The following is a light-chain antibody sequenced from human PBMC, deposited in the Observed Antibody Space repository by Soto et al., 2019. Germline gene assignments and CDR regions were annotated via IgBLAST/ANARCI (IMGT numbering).Light chain of an antibody. Sequence: DIQLTQSPSFLSASVGDRVTITCRASQGISSYLAWYQQKPGKAPKLLIYTASTLQSGVPSRFSGSGSGTEFTLTISSLQPEDFATYYCQQLNSYPHTFGGGNNVEIK. V-gene: IGKV1-9*01. CDR3: QQLNSYPHT. CDR2: TAS. J-gene: IGKJ4*01. CDR1: QGISSY.